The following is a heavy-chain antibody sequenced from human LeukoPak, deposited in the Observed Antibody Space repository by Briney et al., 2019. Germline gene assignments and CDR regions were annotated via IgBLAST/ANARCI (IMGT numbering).Heavy chain of an antibody. CDR2: IRYDGIHK. V-gene: IGHV3-30*02. CDR3: AKGGSSSWDHFDY. CDR1: GFTFSSYA. Sequence: PGGSLRLSCAASGFTFSSYAMHWVRQAPGKGLEWVAFIRYDGIHKYADSVKGRFTTSRDNSKNTLYLQMNSLRTEDTAVYYCAKGGSSSWDHFDYWGQGTLVTVSS. D-gene: IGHD6-13*01. J-gene: IGHJ4*02.